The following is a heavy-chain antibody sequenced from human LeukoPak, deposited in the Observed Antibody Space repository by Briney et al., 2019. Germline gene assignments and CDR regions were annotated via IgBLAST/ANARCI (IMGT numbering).Heavy chain of an antibody. J-gene: IGHJ4*02. CDR1: GASISSGSNY. Sequence: SETLSLTCSVSGASISSGSNYWGWIRQPPGKTLEWIGSIYSSGSTYYNPSLKSRVIIIIDTPKNHFSLTLSSVTAADTAVYYCARAYSPPQWSPFDYWGQGTLVTVSS. CDR2: IYSSGST. CDR3: ARAYSPPQWSPFDY. V-gene: IGHV4-39*07. D-gene: IGHD6-13*01.